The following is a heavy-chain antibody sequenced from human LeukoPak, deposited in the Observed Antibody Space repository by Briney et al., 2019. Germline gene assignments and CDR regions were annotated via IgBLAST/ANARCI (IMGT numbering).Heavy chain of an antibody. Sequence: SETLSLTCAVYGGSYSGYYWTWVRQPPGKGLQWIGEIHHGGNTNYNPSLKSRVSISQDSSKNQFSLRLTSVTAADTAVYYCARHGTRDGIAATGDYWGQGTLVTVSS. J-gene: IGHJ4*02. CDR1: GGSYSGYY. CDR2: IHHGGNT. V-gene: IGHV4-34*01. CDR3: ARHGTRDGIAATGDY. D-gene: IGHD6-13*01.